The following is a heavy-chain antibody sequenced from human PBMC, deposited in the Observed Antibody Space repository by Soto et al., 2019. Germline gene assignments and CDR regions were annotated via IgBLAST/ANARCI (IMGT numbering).Heavy chain of an antibody. CDR3: ARGSGWLQLNAFDI. V-gene: IGHV4-59*01. J-gene: IGHJ3*02. D-gene: IGHD5-12*01. Sequence: SETLSLTCTVSGGSISSYYWSWIRQPPGKGLEWIGYIYYSGSTNYNPSLKSRVTISVGTSKNQFSLKLSSVTAADTAVYYCARGSGWLQLNAFDIWGQGTMVTVSS. CDR2: IYYSGST. CDR1: GGSISSYY.